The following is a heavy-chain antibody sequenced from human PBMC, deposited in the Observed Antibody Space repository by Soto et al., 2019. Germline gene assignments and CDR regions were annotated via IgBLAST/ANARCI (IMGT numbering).Heavy chain of an antibody. CDR1: GFTFISYA. V-gene: IGHV3-23*01. Sequence: PGGSLRLSCAASGFTFISYAMSWVRQAPGKGLEWVSAISGSGGSTYYADSVKGRFTISRDNSKNTLYLQMNSPRAEDTAVYYVWGSYRYGMDVWGQGTTVTVSS. D-gene: IGHD3-16*02. J-gene: IGHJ6*02. CDR2: ISGSGGST. CDR3: WGSYRYGMDV.